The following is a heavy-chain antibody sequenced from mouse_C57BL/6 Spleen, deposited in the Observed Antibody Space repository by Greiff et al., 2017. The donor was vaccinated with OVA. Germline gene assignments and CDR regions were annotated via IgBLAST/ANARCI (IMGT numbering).Heavy chain of an antibody. CDR2: IYPRDGST. Sequence: LQESGPELVKPGASVKLSCKASGYTFTSYDINWVKQRPGQGLEWIGWIYPRDGSTKYNEKFKGKATLTVDTSSSTAYMELHSLTSEDSAVYFCARGEGTTERGFAYWGQGTLVTVSA. V-gene: IGHV1-85*01. CDR1: GYTFTSYD. CDR3: ARGEGTTERGFAY. D-gene: IGHD1-1*01. J-gene: IGHJ3*01.